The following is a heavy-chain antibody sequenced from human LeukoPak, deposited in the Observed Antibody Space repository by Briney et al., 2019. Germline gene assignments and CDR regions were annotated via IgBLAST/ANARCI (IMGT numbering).Heavy chain of an antibody. D-gene: IGHD3-10*01. V-gene: IGHV4-39*01. CDR2: IYYSGNT. Sequence: SETLSLTCTVSGGSISTSSYYWGWIRQPPGKGLEWIGSIYYSGNTYYNPSLKSRVTTSVDTSKNQFSLKLSSVTAADTAVYSCARHYGVRGVHLGSWGQGILVTVSS. CDR3: ARHYGVRGVHLGS. CDR1: GGSISTSSYY. J-gene: IGHJ4*02.